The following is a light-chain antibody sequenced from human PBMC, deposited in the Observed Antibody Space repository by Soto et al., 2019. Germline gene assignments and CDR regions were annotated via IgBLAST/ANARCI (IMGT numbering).Light chain of an antibody. CDR2: GAS. J-gene: IGKJ1*01. CDR1: PSVSSSY. CDR3: QQYGSSPIT. V-gene: IGKV3-20*01. Sequence: EIVLTQSPGPLSLSPGERATLSCGASPSVSSSYLARYQQQPGQAPRLLIHGASSRATGIPASISGSGSGTAFTLPTSRLEPEDFAVYYCQQYGSSPITFGQGTKVDIK.